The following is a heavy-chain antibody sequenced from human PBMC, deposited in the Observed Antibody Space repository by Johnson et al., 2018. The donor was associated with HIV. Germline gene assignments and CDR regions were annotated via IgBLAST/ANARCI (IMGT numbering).Heavy chain of an antibody. J-gene: IGHJ3*02. CDR2: IYSGDSE. CDR1: GFTFSSYA. Sequence: QVQLVESGGGVVQPGKSLRLSCAASGFTFSSYAIHWVRQAPGKGLEWVPVIYSGDSEYYADSVTGRFSISRDNSRNTLYLQMNSLRAEDTAVYYCERDRGDPEGFDIWGQGTMVTVSS. D-gene: IGHD2-21*02. CDR3: ERDRGDPEGFDI. V-gene: IGHV3-NL1*01.